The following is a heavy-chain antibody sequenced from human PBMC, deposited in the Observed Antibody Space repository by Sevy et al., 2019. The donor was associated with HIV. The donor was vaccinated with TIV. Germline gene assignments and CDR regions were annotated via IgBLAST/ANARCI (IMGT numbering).Heavy chain of an antibody. J-gene: IGHJ6*03. Sequence: SETLSLTCTVSGGSISSSSYYWGWIRQPPGKGLEWIGSIYYSGSTYYNPSLKSRVTISVDTSKNQFSLKLSSVTAADTAVYYCARRRDGSSTSCRHWYYYYMDVWGKGTTVTVSS. D-gene: IGHD2-2*01. CDR3: ARRRDGSSTSCRHWYYYYMDV. V-gene: IGHV4-39*01. CDR1: GGSISSSSYY. CDR2: IYYSGST.